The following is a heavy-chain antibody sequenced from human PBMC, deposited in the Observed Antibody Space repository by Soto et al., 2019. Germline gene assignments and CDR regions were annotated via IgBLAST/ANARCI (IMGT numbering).Heavy chain of an antibody. D-gene: IGHD3-16*01. V-gene: IGHV3-53*01. J-gene: IGHJ4*02. CDR2: IYAGGTT. CDR1: GYTVSSNY. CDR3: ARGFPSMTYFGEYYFDF. Sequence: LRLSCAASGYTVSSNYMSWVRQAPGKGLEWVSVIYAGGTTYYADSVKGRFTISRHDFMNTLYLQMKSLTAEDSAVYYCARGFPSMTYFGEYYFDFWGQGALVTVSS.